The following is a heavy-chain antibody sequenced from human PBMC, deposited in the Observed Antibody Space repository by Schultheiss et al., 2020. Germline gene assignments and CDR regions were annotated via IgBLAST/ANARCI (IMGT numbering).Heavy chain of an antibody. CDR3: VKATVTTIHIFDY. D-gene: IGHD4-17*01. J-gene: IGHJ4*02. V-gene: IGHV4-4*07. CDR2: IYTSGST. CDR1: GGSISSYY. Sequence: LSLTCTVSGGSISSYYWSWIRQPAGKGLEWIGRIYTSGSTNYNPSLKSRVTISVDTSKNQFSLKLTSVTAADTAVYYCVKATVTTIHIFDYWGQGTLVTVSS.